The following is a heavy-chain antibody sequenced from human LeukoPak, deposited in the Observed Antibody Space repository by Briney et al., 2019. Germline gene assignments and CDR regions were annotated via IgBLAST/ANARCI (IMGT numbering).Heavy chain of an antibody. CDR2: IIPILGIA. J-gene: IGHJ4*02. D-gene: IGHD2-21*02. V-gene: IGHV1-69*04. Sequence: ASVTVSCKASGGTFSSYAISWVRQAPGQGLEWMGRIIPILGIANYAQKFQGRVTITADKSTSTAYMELSSLRSEDTAVYYCARDRGAYCGGDCYSGGPFDYWGQGTLVTVSS. CDR3: ARDRGAYCGGDCYSGGPFDY. CDR1: GGTFSSYA.